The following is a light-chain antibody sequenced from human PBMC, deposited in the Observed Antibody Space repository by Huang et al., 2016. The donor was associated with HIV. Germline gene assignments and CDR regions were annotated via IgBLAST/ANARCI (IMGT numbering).Light chain of an antibody. CDR1: QNIRTY. J-gene: IGKJ2*01. V-gene: IGKV1-39*01. Sequence: DIQMTQSPSSLSAYVGDRVTITCRASQNIRTYLNWYQQKPGKAPKLLIYAASSLQIGVPSRFSGSVSGTDFTLTISSLQPEDFATYYCQQSYSDPYTFGQGTKLEIK. CDR2: AAS. CDR3: QQSYSDPYT.